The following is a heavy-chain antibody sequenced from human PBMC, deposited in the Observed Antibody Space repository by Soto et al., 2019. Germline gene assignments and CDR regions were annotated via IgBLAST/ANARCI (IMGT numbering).Heavy chain of an antibody. CDR1: GGTFSSYA. V-gene: IGHV1-69*06. D-gene: IGHD1-7*01. CDR3: ARAGSTGTTHPYYYYYGMDV. Sequence: SVKVSCKASGGTFSSYAISWVRQAPGQGLEWMGGIIPIFGTANYAQKFQGRVTITADKSTSTAYMELSSLRSEDTAVYYCARAGSTGTTHPYYYYYGMDVWGQGTTVTVSS. CDR2: IIPIFGTA. J-gene: IGHJ6*02.